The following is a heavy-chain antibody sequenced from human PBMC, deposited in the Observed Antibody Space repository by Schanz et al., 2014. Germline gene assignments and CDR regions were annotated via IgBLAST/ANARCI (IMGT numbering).Heavy chain of an antibody. D-gene: IGHD6-19*01. CDR1: GFTFRSYG. J-gene: IGHJ6*03. Sequence: QVQLVESGGGVVQPGRSLRLSCAASGFTFRSYGMHWVRQAPGKGLEWVALISYDGSSKNHADSVQGRFTISRDNSKSMLFLEMSSLRAEDTAVYYCARDHQWLARYYMDVWGKGTTVTVSS. V-gene: IGHV3-33*01. CDR2: ISYDGSSK. CDR3: ARDHQWLARYYMDV.